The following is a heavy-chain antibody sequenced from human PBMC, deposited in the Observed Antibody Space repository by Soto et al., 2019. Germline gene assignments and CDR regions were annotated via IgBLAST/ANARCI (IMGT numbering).Heavy chain of an antibody. CDR1: GGSFSSYT. CDR2: IIPILGIA. CDR3: ARNGDGYNYSDY. D-gene: IGHD5-12*01. V-gene: IGHV1-69*02. J-gene: IGHJ4*02. Sequence: QVQLVQSGAEVKKPGSSVKVSCKVSGGSFSSYTISWVRQAPGQGLEWMGRIIPILGIANYAQKFQGRVTITADKSTSTAYMELSSLRSEDTAVYYCARNGDGYNYSDYWGQETLVTVSS.